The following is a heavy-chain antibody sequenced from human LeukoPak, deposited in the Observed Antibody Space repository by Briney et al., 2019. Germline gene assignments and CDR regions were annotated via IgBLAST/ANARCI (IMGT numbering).Heavy chain of an antibody. V-gene: IGHV4-34*01. D-gene: IGHD3-10*01. Sequence: SETLSLTCAVHGGSFSGYYWSWIRQPPGKGLEWIGEINHSGSTNYNPSLKYRVTISVDTSKNQFSLKLSSVTAADTAVYYCARSDGYGLVGIWGQGTMVTVSS. CDR2: INHSGST. J-gene: IGHJ3*02. CDR1: GGSFSGYY. CDR3: ARSDGYGLVGI.